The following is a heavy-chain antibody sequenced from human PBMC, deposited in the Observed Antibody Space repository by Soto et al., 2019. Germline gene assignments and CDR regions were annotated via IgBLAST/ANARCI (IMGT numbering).Heavy chain of an antibody. Sequence: QVQLVESGGGVVQPGRSLRLSCAASGFTFSSYAMHWVRQAPGKGLEWVAVISYDGSNKYYADSVKGRFTISRDNSKNKLDQQMNSLRAEDTAVYYCARVTMYQPLPDYGGQGTLVTFSS. CDR2: ISYDGSNK. D-gene: IGHD2-2*01. CDR3: ARVTMYQPLPDY. V-gene: IGHV3-30-3*01. J-gene: IGHJ4*02. CDR1: GFTFSSYA.